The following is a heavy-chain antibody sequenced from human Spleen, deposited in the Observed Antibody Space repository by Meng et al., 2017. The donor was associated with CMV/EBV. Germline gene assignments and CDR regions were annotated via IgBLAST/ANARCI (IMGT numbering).Heavy chain of an antibody. V-gene: IGHV3-7*01. CDR3: ARDGTYGDPNYFDY. CDR1: GITFSDFK. CDR2: INEDGSEI. J-gene: IGHJ4*02. Sequence: GGSLRLSCAASGITFSDFKMNWVRQAPGKGLEWVATINEDGSEIYYVDSVKGRFTISRDNVKSSLYLQMNSLRVEDTAVYYCARDGTYGDPNYFDYWGQGTLVTVSS. D-gene: IGHD4-17*01.